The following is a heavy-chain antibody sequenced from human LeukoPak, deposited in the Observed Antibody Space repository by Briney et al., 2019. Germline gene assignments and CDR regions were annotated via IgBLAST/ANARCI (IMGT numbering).Heavy chain of an antibody. CDR3: AGYGEYWDWYFDL. Sequence: PSETLSLTCAVYGGSFSGYYWSWIRQPPGKGLEWIGEINHSGSTNYNPSLKSRVTISVDTSKNQFSLKLSSVTAADTAVDYCAGYGEYWDWYFDLWGRGTPVTVSP. D-gene: IGHD4-17*01. CDR1: GGSFSGYY. V-gene: IGHV4-34*01. CDR2: INHSGST. J-gene: IGHJ2*01.